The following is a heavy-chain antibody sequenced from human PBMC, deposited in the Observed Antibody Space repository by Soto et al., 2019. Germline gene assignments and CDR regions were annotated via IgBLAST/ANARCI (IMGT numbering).Heavy chain of an antibody. J-gene: IGHJ6*02. V-gene: IGHV3-30*03. CDR1: VFTFSNYG. CDR3: PTRRGVLGFLEWSSAMGV. Sequence: PGGSLRLSCAASVFTFSNYGMHLVRQAPGKGLEWVAFISDDGSNKYYADSMKGRFTMSRYNSKSTLCLQMSSLRVEDTAVYYCPTRRGVLGFLEWSSAMGVWRQGTTVTVCS. D-gene: IGHD3-3*01. CDR2: ISDDGSNK.